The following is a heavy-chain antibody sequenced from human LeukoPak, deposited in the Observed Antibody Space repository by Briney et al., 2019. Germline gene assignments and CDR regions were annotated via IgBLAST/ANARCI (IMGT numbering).Heavy chain of an antibody. Sequence: PSETLSLTCAVYGGSFSGYYWSWIRQPPGKGLEWIGEINHSGSTNYNPSLKSRVTISVDTSKNQFSLKLSSVTAADTAVYYCARNKFNRATLRLGEVSLTNRVKGPSYHHYMDVWGKGTTVTVSS. V-gene: IGHV4-34*01. CDR3: ARNKFNRATLRLGEVSLTNRVKGPSYHHYMDV. CDR1: GGSFSGYY. D-gene: IGHD3-16*02. J-gene: IGHJ6*03. CDR2: INHSGST.